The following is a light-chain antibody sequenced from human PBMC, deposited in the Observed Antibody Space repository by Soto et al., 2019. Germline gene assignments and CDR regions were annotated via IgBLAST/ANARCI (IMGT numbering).Light chain of an antibody. CDR2: DAS. Sequence: DLQMTQSPSSLSASVGDRVSITCRASRTIAKYLNWYQQKPGKAPNLLIFDASRLQTGVPSRFSGSGSGTDFTLTISSLQPEDFTTYYCQQSYSTPWTFGQGTKVDIK. J-gene: IGKJ1*01. CDR1: RTIAKY. V-gene: IGKV1-39*01. CDR3: QQSYSTPWT.